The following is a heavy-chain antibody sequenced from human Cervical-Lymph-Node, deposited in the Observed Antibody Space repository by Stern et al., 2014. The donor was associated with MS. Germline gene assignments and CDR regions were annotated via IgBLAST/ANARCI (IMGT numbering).Heavy chain of an antibody. Sequence: EVQLVQSGGTLVQPGGSLRLSCAASGLNFSSFAMNWVRQAPGKGLAGVSGISGDGTKKFYADSVKGRFTISRDNFKNTLYLQMNSLRAEDTAMYYCATDLPDLWLVFDHWGQGSLVTVSS. D-gene: IGHD6-19*01. CDR3: ATDLPDLWLVFDH. CDR2: ISGDGTKK. CDR1: GLNFSSFA. V-gene: IGHV3-23*04. J-gene: IGHJ4*02.